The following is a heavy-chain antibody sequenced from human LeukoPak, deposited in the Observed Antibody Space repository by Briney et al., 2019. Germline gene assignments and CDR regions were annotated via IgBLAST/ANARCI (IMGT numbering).Heavy chain of an antibody. V-gene: IGHV3-48*01. J-gene: IGHJ4*02. Sequence: GGSLRLSCAASGFTFSSYSTNWVRQAPGKGLEWVSYISSSSSTIYYADSVKGRFTISRDNAKNSLYLQMNSLRAEDTAVYYCARGHGDYGFDYWGQGTLVTVSS. CDR1: GFTFSSYS. CDR2: ISSSSSTI. D-gene: IGHD4-17*01. CDR3: ARGHGDYGFDY.